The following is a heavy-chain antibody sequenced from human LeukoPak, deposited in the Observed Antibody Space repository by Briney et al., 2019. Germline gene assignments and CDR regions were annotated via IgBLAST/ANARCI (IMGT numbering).Heavy chain of an antibody. CDR2: IYHSGST. J-gene: IGHJ4*02. CDR3: ARIEYNFDY. CDR1: GYSISSGYY. V-gene: IGHV4-38-2*01. D-gene: IGHD6-6*01. Sequence: KPSETLSLTCAVSGYSISSGYYWGWIRQPPGKGLEWIGSIYHSGSTYYNPSLKSRVTMSVDTSKNQFSLKLSSVTAADTAVYYCARIEYNFDYWGQGTLVTVSS.